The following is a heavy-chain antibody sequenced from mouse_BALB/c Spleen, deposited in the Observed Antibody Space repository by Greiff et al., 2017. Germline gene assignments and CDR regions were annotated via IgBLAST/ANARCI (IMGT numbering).Heavy chain of an antibody. V-gene: IGHV5-9-4*01. J-gene: IGHJ4*01. Sequence: EVQVVESGGGLVKPGGSLKLSCAASGFTFSSYAMSWVRQSPEKRLEWVAEISSGGSYTYYPDTVTGRFTISRDNAKNTLYLEMSSLRSEDTAMYYCAREGNYEGGAMDYWGQGTSVTVSS. D-gene: IGHD1-1*01. CDR1: GFTFSSYA. CDR3: AREGNYEGGAMDY. CDR2: ISSGGSYT.